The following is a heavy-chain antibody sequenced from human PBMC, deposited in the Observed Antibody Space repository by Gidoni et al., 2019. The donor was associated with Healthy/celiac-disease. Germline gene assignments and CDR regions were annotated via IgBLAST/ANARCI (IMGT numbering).Heavy chain of an antibody. V-gene: IGHV3-74*01. CDR2: IKREGSRT. CDR3: ARDPWGIAVAGDDAFDI. D-gene: IGHD6-19*01. Sequence: EVQLVESGGGLVQPGGSLSLSCAASGFTFSSSWMHWVRQAPGKGLVWVSRIKREGSRTSYADSGKGRFTISRDNAKNTLYLQMNSRRAEDTDVYYCARDPWGIAVAGDDAFDIWGQGTMVTVSS. J-gene: IGHJ3*02. CDR1: GFTFSSSW.